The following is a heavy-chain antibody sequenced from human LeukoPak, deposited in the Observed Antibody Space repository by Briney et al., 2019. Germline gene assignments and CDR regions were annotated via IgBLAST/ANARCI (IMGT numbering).Heavy chain of an antibody. D-gene: IGHD3-10*01. J-gene: IGHJ4*02. V-gene: IGHV3-11*01. CDR1: GFTFSDYY. Sequence: GGSLRLSCAASGFTFSDYYMSWIRQAPGKGLEWVSYISSSGSTIYYADSVKGRFTISRDNAKNSLYLQMNSLRAEDTAVYYCAREYGSGSYWASPFDYWGQGTLVTVSS. CDR3: AREYGSGSYWASPFDY. CDR2: ISSSGSTI.